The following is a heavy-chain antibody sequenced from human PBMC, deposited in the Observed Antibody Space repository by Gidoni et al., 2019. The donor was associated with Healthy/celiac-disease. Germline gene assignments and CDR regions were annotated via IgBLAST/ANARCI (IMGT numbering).Heavy chain of an antibody. V-gene: IGHV3-48*02. CDR3: ARDPASITMVRGDY. J-gene: IGHJ4*02. Sequence: EVQLVESGGGLVQPGGSLRLSCAASGFTFSSYSMNWVRQAPGKGLEWVSYISSSSSTIYYADYVKGRFTISRDNAKNSLYMQMNSLRDEDTAVYYCARDPASITMVRGDYWGQGTLVTVSS. CDR2: ISSSSSTI. CDR1: GFTFSSYS. D-gene: IGHD3-10*01.